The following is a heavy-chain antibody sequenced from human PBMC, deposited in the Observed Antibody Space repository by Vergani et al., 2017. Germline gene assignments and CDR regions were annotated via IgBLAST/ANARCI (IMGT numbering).Heavy chain of an antibody. J-gene: IGHJ6*02. Sequence: QVQLVESGGGVVQPGRSLRLSCAASGFTFSSYGMHWVRQAPGKGLEWVAVIWYDGSNKYYADSVKGRFTISRDNAKNSLYLQMNSLRAEDTAVYYCARDLYGDYGYYGMDVWGQGTTVTVSS. CDR3: ARDLYGDYGYYGMDV. V-gene: IGHV3-33*01. D-gene: IGHD4-17*01. CDR2: IWYDGSNK. CDR1: GFTFSSYG.